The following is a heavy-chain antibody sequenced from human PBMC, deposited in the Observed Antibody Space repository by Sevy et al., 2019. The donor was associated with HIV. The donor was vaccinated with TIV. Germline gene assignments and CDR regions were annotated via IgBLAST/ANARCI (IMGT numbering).Heavy chain of an antibody. J-gene: IGHJ4*02. CDR1: GFTFSSYG. Sequence: GGSLRLSCAASGFTFSSYGMHWVRQAPGKGLEWVAFIRYDGSNKYYAESVKGRFTISRDNSKNTLYLQMNSLRAEDTAVYYCAKGIVVVPAAKEDYFDYWGQGTLVTVSS. V-gene: IGHV3-30*02. CDR2: IRYDGSNK. CDR3: AKGIVVVPAAKEDYFDY. D-gene: IGHD2-2*01.